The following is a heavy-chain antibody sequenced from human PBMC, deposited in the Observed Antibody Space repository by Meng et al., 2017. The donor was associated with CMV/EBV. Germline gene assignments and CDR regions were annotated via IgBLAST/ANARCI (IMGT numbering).Heavy chain of an antibody. V-gene: IGHV1-69*04. CDR2: IIPILGIA. J-gene: IGHJ5*02. CDR1: GGTFSSYS. Sequence: SVKVSCKASGGTFSSYSSSWVRQAPGQGLEWRGRIIPILGIANYAQKFQGRVTITADKTTSTAYMELSSLRSEDTAVYYCARVRSEVGALWGLWTSFDPWGQGTLVTVSS. D-gene: IGHD1-26*01. CDR3: ARVRSEVGALWGLWTSFDP.